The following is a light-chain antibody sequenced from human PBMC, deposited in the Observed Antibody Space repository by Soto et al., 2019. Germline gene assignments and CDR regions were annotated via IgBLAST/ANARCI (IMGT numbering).Light chain of an antibody. V-gene: IGKV1-39*01. J-gene: IGKJ1*01. CDR2: NAS. CDR3: QHSYNTPRT. Sequence: DIQMTQSPSSLFASVGDRLTITCRASQTISNFLNWYQQKPGRAPKLLIYNASSLQSGVPSRFSGSGSGTDFTLTISSLQPEDFATYYCQHSYNTPRTFGQGTKVEIK. CDR1: QTISNF.